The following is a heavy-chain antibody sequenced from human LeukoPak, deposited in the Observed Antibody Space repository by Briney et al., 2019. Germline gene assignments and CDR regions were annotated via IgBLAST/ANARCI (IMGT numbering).Heavy chain of an antibody. CDR3: ARSLRYAEGLSYYYYGMDV. D-gene: IGHD1-1*01. Sequence: SETLSLTCIVSGGSISSYYWSWIRQPPGKGLEWIGYIYYSGSTNYNPSLKSRVTISVDTSKNQFSLKLSSVTAADTAVYYCARSLRYAEGLSYYYYGMDVWGQGTTVTVSS. V-gene: IGHV4-59*12. J-gene: IGHJ6*02. CDR1: GGSISSYY. CDR2: IYYSGST.